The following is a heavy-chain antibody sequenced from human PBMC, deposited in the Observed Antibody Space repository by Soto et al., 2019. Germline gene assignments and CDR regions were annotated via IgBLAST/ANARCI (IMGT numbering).Heavy chain of an antibody. Sequence: PGESLKISCKGSGYSFTSYWIGWVRQMPGKGLECMGIIYPGDSDTRYSPSFQGQVTISADKSISTAYLQMNSLRAEDTAVYYCAKDPNLAFDTSHCCPDAFDIWGQGTMVTVSS. V-gene: IGHV5-51*01. CDR3: AKDPNLAFDTSHCCPDAFDI. D-gene: IGHD2-2*01. CDR2: IYPGDSDT. J-gene: IGHJ3*02. CDR1: GYSFTSYW.